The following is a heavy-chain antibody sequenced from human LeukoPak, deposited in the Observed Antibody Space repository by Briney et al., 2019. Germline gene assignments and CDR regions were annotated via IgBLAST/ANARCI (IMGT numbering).Heavy chain of an antibody. Sequence: ASVKVSCKASGYIFTGYYMHWVRQAPGQGLEWMGWINPNSGGTNYAQKFQGRVTMTRDTSISTAYMELSRLRSDDTAVYYCARENRPTGGFDYWGQGTLVTVSS. CDR2: INPNSGGT. CDR3: ARENRPTGGFDY. V-gene: IGHV1-2*02. D-gene: IGHD7-27*01. J-gene: IGHJ4*02. CDR1: GYIFTGYY.